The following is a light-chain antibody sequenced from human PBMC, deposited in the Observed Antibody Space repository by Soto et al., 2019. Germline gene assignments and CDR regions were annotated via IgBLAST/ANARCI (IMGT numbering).Light chain of an antibody. CDR1: QSVLYSSNNKNY. CDR2: WAS. CDR3: QQHDSTPLT. J-gene: IGKJ4*02. V-gene: IGKV4-1*01. Sequence: DIVMTQSPDALAVSLGERATINCKSSQSVLYSSNNKNYLAWYQQKPGQPPKLLIYWASTRESGVPDRFSGSGSGTDFTLTISSLQAEDVSVYCCQQHDSTPLTFGGGTKVEIK.